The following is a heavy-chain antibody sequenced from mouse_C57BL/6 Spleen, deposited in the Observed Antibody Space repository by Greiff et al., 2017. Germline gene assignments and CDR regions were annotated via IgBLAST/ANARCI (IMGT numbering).Heavy chain of an antibody. D-gene: IGHD1-1*01. CDR3: ARRGYYGSSYCFDY. CDR2: IYPGDGDT. Sequence: QVQLQQSGAELVKPGASVKISCKASGYAFTSYNMNWVKQRPGQGLEWIGEIYPGDGDTTYNWKFKGKATLTADKSSSTAYMQLSSLTSEDSAVYFCARRGYYGSSYCFDYWGQGTTLTVSS. V-gene: IGHV1-80*01. CDR1: GYAFTSYN. J-gene: IGHJ2*01.